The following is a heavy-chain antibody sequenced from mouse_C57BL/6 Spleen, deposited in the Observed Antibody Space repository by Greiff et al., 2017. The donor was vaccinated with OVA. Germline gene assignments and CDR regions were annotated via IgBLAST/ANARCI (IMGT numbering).Heavy chain of an antibody. CDR2: IDPSDSAT. J-gene: IGHJ4*01. V-gene: IGHV1-52*01. Sequence: QVQLQQPGAELVRPGSSVKLSCKASGYTFTSYWMHWVKQRPIQGLEWIGNIDPSDSATHYNQKFKDKATLTVDKSSSTAYMQLSSLTSEDSAVYYCALYYGSSLYAMDYWGQGTAVTVSS. D-gene: IGHD1-1*01. CDR1: GYTFTSYW. CDR3: ALYYGSSLYAMDY.